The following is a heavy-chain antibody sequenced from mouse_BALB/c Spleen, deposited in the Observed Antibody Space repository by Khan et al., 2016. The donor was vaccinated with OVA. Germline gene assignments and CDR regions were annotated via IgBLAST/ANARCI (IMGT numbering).Heavy chain of an antibody. J-gene: IGHJ3*01. CDR3: SRSNGNYGFDY. Sequence: QIQLVQSGPELKKPGETVKISCKASGYTLTDYGMNWVKQAPGKGLKWMGWINTYTGEATYAEDFKGRFAFSLETSASTAYLQINNLKTEDTATYFCSRSNGNYGFDYWGQGTLVTVSA. D-gene: IGHD2-1*01. CDR2: INTYTGEA. V-gene: IGHV9-3-1*01. CDR1: GYTLTDYG.